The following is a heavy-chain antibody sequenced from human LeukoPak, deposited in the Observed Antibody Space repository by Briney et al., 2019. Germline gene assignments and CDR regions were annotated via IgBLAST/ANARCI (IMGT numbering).Heavy chain of an antibody. Sequence: SVNVSCKASGGTFSSYPNSWVRQAPRQGPERMGGSNPLFGTANYAQKFQGRVTITADESTSTAYMELSSLISEDTAVYYCARGGYDYVWGSYPKAVQFDYRGQGTLVTVSS. V-gene: IGHV1-69*13. D-gene: IGHD3-16*01. CDR1: GGTFSSYP. CDR2: SNPLFGTA. J-gene: IGHJ4*02. CDR3: ARGGYDYVWGSYPKAVQFDY.